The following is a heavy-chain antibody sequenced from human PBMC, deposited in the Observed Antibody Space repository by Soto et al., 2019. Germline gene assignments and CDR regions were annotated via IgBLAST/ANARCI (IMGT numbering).Heavy chain of an antibody. CDR1: GFTFSSYG. Sequence: PGGSLRLSCAASGFTFSSYGMHWVRQAPGKGLEWVAVISYDGSNKYYADSVKGRFTISRDNSKNTLYLQMNSLRAEDTAVYYCAKDLTEYSSSSVPYYYYYGMDVWGQGTTVTVSS. CDR3: AKDLTEYSSSSVPYYYYYGMDV. CDR2: ISYDGSNK. V-gene: IGHV3-30*18. J-gene: IGHJ6*02. D-gene: IGHD6-6*01.